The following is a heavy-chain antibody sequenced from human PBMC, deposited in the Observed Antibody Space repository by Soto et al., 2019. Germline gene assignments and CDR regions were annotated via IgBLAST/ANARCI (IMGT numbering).Heavy chain of an antibody. D-gene: IGHD4-17*01. V-gene: IGHV4-59*08. CDR3: ARHQATVTTRGLDY. Sequence: PAETLSLTCTVSGVSNSNYSWRWIRQPPGKGLEWIGYIHYSGTTNYNPSLKSRVTISVDTSKNQFSLKLSSVTAADTAVYYCARHQATVTTRGLDYWGQGALVTVS. CDR2: IHYSGTT. CDR1: GVSNSNYS. J-gene: IGHJ4*02.